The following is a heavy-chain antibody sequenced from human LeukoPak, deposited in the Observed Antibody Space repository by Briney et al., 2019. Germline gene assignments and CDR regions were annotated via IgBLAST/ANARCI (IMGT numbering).Heavy chain of an antibody. V-gene: IGHV4-59*08. D-gene: IGHD4-17*01. CDR2: IYYSGST. J-gene: IGHJ3*02. Sequence: NSSETLSLTCTVSGGSISSYYWSWIRQPPGKGLEWIGYIYYSGSTNYNPSLKSRVTISVDTSKNQFSLKLSSVTAADTAVYYCARQGDYGDPTDAFDIWGQGTMVTVSS. CDR1: GGSISSYY. CDR3: ARQGDYGDPTDAFDI.